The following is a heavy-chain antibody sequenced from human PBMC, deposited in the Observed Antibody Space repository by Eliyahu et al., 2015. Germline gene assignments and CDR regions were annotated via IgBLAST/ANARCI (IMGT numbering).Heavy chain of an antibody. Sequence: CAASGFTFSSYGMHWVRQAPGKGLEWVAVIWYDGSNKYYADSVKGRFTISRDNSKNTLYLQMNSLRAEDTAVYYCARGSPSCSGGSCSYYYYYYMDVWGKGTTVTVSS. CDR1: GFTFSSYG. CDR2: IWYDGSNK. D-gene: IGHD2-15*01. J-gene: IGHJ6*03. V-gene: IGHV3-33*01. CDR3: ARGSPSCSGGSCSYYYYYYMDV.